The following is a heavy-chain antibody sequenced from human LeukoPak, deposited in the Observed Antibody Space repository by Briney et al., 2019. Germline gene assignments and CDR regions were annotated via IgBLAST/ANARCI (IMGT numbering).Heavy chain of an antibody. J-gene: IGHJ6*03. CDR1: GGTFSSYA. Sequence: SVKVSCKASGGTFSSYAISWVRQAPGQGLEWMGGIIPIFGTTNYAQKFQDRVTITADKSTSPAYMELSSLRSEDTAVYYCARVVGLTGYSSSWYSGYYYYMDVWGKGTTVTVSS. CDR2: IIPIFGTT. V-gene: IGHV1-69*06. D-gene: IGHD6-13*01. CDR3: ARVVGLTGYSSSWYSGYYYYMDV.